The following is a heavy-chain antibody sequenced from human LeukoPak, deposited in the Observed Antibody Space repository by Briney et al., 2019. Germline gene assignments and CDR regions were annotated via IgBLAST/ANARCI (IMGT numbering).Heavy chain of an antibody. Sequence: GASVKVSCKASGYTFSSYDITWVRQAPGQGLEWMGWISGHNGKTNYAQKFQGRVTMTTEISTSTAYMELRSLRSDDTAMYYCARVPREDWFYYYYYMDVWGKGTTVTISS. D-gene: IGHD3-9*01. CDR2: ISGHNGKT. CDR3: ARVPREDWFYYYYYMDV. V-gene: IGHV1-18*01. CDR1: GYTFSSYD. J-gene: IGHJ6*03.